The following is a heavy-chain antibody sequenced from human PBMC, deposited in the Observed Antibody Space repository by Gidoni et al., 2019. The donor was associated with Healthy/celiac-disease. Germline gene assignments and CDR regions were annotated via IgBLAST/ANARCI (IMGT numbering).Heavy chain of an antibody. J-gene: IGHJ4*02. CDR3: ARIPYYYDSSGYYCDY. CDR1: GGSISSYY. Sequence: QVQLQESGPGLVKPSETLSLTCTVSGGSISSYYWRWIRQPPGKGLEWIGYIYYSGSTNYNPSLKSRVTISVDTSKNQFSLKLSSVTAADTAVYYCARIPYYYDSSGYYCDYWGQGTLVTVSS. V-gene: IGHV4-59*01. D-gene: IGHD3-22*01. CDR2: IYYSGST.